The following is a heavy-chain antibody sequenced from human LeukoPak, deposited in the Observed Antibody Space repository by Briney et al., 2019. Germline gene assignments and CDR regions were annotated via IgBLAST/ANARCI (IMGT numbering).Heavy chain of an antibody. V-gene: IGHV4-59*12. CDR3: ARDLGDCSSTICNPLGWFDP. CDR2: IYYGGST. Sequence: SETLSLTCTVSGGSISSYYWSWIRQPPGKGLEWIGYIYYGGSTNYHPSLKSRVTISVDTSKNQFSLKLSSVTAADTAVYYCARDLGDCSSTICNPLGWFDPWGQGTLVTVSS. J-gene: IGHJ5*02. CDR1: GGSISSYY. D-gene: IGHD2-2*01.